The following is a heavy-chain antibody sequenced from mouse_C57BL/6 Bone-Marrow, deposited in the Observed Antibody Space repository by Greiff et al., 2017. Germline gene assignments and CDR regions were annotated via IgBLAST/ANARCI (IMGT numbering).Heavy chain of an antibody. V-gene: IGHV1-66*01. CDR2: IYPGSGNT. CDR3: AREVIYYDYDAWFAD. J-gene: IGHJ3*01. Sequence: VQLQQSGPELVKPGASVKISCKASGYSFTSYYIHWVKQRPGQGLEWIGWIYPGSGNTKYNAKFKGKATLTADTSSSTAYMQLSSLTSEDSAVYYCAREVIYYDYDAWFADWGQGTLVTVSA. D-gene: IGHD2-4*01. CDR1: GYSFTSYY.